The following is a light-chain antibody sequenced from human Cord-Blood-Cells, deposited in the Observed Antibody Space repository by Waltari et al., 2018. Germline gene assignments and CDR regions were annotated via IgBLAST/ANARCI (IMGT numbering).Light chain of an antibody. CDR3: QQSDSTPLT. V-gene: IGKV1-39*01. CDR1: QSISSY. CDR2: AAS. J-gene: IGKJ4*01. Sequence: DLQMTQSPSSQSASVVDRVTITCRASQSISSYLNWYQQKPGKAPKLLFYAASSLQSGVPSSFSGSGSGTDFTLTISSLQPEDFATYYCQQSDSTPLTFGGGTKVEIK.